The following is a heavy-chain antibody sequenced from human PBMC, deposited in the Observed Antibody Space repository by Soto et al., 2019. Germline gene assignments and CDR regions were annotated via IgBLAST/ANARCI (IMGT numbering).Heavy chain of an antibody. CDR1: GFTFRSYV. CDR3: ARWWMTGGMDV. V-gene: IGHV3-30*13. J-gene: IGHJ4*02. Sequence: QVQLVESGRGLVQPGTSLRLSYVGSGFTFRSYVIHWVRQAPGKGLEWVALTSYDRSNKYYDDSEKGRFTIFRDNSRSRLDLQMNSLRHEDTPLYYSARWWMTGGMDVWGQGPLVHVSA. CDR2: TSYDRSNK. D-gene: IGHD2-8*01.